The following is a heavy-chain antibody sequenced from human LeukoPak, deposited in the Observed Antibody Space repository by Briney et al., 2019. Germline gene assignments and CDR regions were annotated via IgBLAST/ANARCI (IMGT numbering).Heavy chain of an antibody. CDR1: GYTFTGYY. Sequence: ASVKVSCEASGYTFTGYYMHWVRQAPGQGLEWMGRINPNSGGTNYAQKFQGRVTMTRDTSISTAYMELSRLRSDDTAVYYCARDHIPYGSGSYGYWGQGTLVTVSS. CDR3: ARDHIPYGSGSYGY. D-gene: IGHD3-10*01. J-gene: IGHJ4*02. CDR2: INPNSGGT. V-gene: IGHV1-2*06.